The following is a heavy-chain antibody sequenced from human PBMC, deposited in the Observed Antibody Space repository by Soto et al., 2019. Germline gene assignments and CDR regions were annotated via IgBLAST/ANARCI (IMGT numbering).Heavy chain of an antibody. Sequence: EVQLVESGGGLVQPGGSLRLSCAASGFTFSSYWMHWVRQAPGKGLVWVSRINSDGSSTSYADSVKGRFTISRDNAKNTLYLQMNSLRAEDTAVYYCARDYYDSSGYYYANIQGYWGQGTLVTVSS. CDR1: GFTFSSYW. D-gene: IGHD3-22*01. CDR2: INSDGSST. J-gene: IGHJ4*02. V-gene: IGHV3-74*01. CDR3: ARDYYDSSGYYYANIQGY.